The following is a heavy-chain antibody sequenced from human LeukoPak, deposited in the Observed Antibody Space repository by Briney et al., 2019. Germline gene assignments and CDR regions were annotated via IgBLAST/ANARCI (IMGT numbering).Heavy chain of an antibody. CDR2: IKQDGSEK. J-gene: IGHJ4*02. CDR3: GRFTRSGDSVY. CDR1: GFTFSSYW. D-gene: IGHD7-27*01. V-gene: IGHV3-7*04. Sequence: PGGSLRLSCAPSGFTFSSYWMSWVRQAPGKGLEWVANIKQDGSEKQYVDSVKGRFAISRDNAENSLYLQMNSLKAEDTAVYYCGRFTRSGDSVYWGQGTLVTVSS.